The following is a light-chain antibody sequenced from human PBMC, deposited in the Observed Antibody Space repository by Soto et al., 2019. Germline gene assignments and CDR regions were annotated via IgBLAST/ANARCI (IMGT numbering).Light chain of an antibody. CDR1: QRVFYSYNNKNY. Sequence: DIGMTQSPDSLAPPLGQTATITSTSNQRVFYSYNNKNYLAWYQQKPGQPPKLLISWASTRESGVPDRFSGSGSGTDFTLTISSLQPEDVAVYYCQQYYSIPPNTFGQGTRLEN. J-gene: IGKJ5*01. CDR2: WAS. CDR3: QQYYSIPPNT. V-gene: IGKV4-1*01.